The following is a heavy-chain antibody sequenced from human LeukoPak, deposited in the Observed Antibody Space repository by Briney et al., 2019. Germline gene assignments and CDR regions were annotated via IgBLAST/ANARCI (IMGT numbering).Heavy chain of an antibody. J-gene: IGHJ4*02. CDR2: IYYSGST. CDR1: GGSISSSSYY. V-gene: IGHV4-39*07. D-gene: IGHD6-13*01. Sequence: SETLSLTGTVSGGSISSSSYYWGWIRQPPGKGLEWIGSIYYSGSTYHNPSLKSRVTISVDTSKNQFSLKLSSVTAADTAVYYCARLTGYVMEDYFDYWGQGTLVTVSS. CDR3: ARLTGYVMEDYFDY.